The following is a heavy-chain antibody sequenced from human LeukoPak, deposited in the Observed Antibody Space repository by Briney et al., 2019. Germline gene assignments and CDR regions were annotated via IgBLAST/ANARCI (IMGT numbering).Heavy chain of an antibody. V-gene: IGHV3-23*01. D-gene: IGHD3-22*01. CDR2: ISDSGGST. J-gene: IGHJ4*02. CDR1: GITLSNYG. CDR3: AKRRYYYDSSGYYPSSDYFDY. Sequence: PGGSLRLSCAVSGITLSNYGMSWVRQAPGKGLEWVAGISDSGGSTNYADSVKGRFTISRDNPKNTLYLQMNSLRAEDTAVYYCAKRRYYYDSSGYYPSSDYFDYWGQGTLVTVSS.